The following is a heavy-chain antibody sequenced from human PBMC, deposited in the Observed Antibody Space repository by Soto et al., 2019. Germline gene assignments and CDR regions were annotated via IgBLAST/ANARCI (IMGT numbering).Heavy chain of an antibody. CDR2: INAGNGNT. J-gene: IGHJ5*02. Sequence: QVQLVQSGAEVKKPGASVKVSCKASGYTFTSYAMHWVRQAPGQRPEWMGWINAGNGNTKYSQKFQGRVTITRDTSASTAYMELSSLRSEDTAVYYCARDGVSGYDLNWFDPWGQGTLVTVSS. CDR3: ARDGVSGYDLNWFDP. CDR1: GYTFTSYA. V-gene: IGHV1-3*01. D-gene: IGHD5-12*01.